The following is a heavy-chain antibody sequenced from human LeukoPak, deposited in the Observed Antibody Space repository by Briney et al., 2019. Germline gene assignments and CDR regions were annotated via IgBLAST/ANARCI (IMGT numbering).Heavy chain of an antibody. CDR3: AKDRDYGDRVNWLDP. CDR2: ISHDGSNK. D-gene: IGHD4-17*01. V-gene: IGHV3-30*18. J-gene: IGHJ5*02. Sequence: GRSLRLSCAASGFTFSSYGMHWVRQAPGKGLEWVAVISHDGSNKYYADSVKGRFTISRDNSKNTLYLQMNSLRAEDTAVYYCAKDRDYGDRVNWLDPWGQGTLVTVSS. CDR1: GFTFSSYG.